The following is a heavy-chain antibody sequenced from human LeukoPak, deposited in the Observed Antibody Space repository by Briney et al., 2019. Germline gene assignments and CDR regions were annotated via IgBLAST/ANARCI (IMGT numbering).Heavy chain of an antibody. CDR1: GFTFSSYA. CDR3: AKGVNYYGSGSYSDY. Sequence: GGSLRLSCAASGFTFSSYAMSWVRQAPGKGLEWVSAISGSGGSTYYADSVKGRFTISRDNSKNTLYLQMSSLRAEDTAVYYCAKGVNYYGSGSYSDYWGQGTLVTVSS. V-gene: IGHV3-23*01. CDR2: ISGSGGST. J-gene: IGHJ4*02. D-gene: IGHD3-10*01.